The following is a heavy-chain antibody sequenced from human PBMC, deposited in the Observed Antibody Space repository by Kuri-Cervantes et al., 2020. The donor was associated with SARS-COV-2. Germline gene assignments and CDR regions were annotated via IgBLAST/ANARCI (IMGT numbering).Heavy chain of an antibody. Sequence: KVSCKGSGYSFTSYWIGWLRQMPGKGLEWMGIIYPGDSDTRYSPSFQGQVTISADKSISTAYLQWSSLKASDTAMYYCARRTRYCSSTSCDIGAFDIWGQGTMVTVSS. V-gene: IGHV5-51*01. CDR1: GYSFTSYW. D-gene: IGHD2-2*02. CDR2: IYPGDSDT. J-gene: IGHJ3*02. CDR3: ARRTRYCSSTSCDIGAFDI.